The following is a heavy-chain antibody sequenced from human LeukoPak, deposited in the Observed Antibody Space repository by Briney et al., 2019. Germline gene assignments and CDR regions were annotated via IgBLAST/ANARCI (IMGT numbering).Heavy chain of an antibody. CDR1: GGTFSSYA. V-gene: IGHV1-69*13. J-gene: IGHJ6*02. CDR2: IIPIFGIA. Sequence: SVKVSCKASGGTFSSYAISWVRQAPGQGLEWMGRIIPIFGIANYAQKFQGRVTITADESTSTAYMELSSLRSEDTAVCYCARVPGRDGYKISPVYYYYGMDVWGQGTTVTVSS. CDR3: ARVPGRDGYKISPVYYYYGMDV. D-gene: IGHD5-24*01.